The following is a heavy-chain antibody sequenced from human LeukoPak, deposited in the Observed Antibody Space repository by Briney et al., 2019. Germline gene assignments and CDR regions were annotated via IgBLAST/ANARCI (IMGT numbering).Heavy chain of an antibody. D-gene: IGHD6-25*01. CDR2: ISAYNGNT. J-gene: IGHJ5*02. CDR1: GYTFTSYG. V-gene: IGHV1-18*01. CDR3: ARDPHAGYSSGWRWFDP. Sequence: EASVKVSCKASGYTFTSYGISWVRQAPGQGLEWMGWISAYNGNTNYAQKLQGRVTMTTDTSTSAAYMELRSLRSDDTAVYYCARDPHAGYSSGWRWFDPWGQGTLVTVSS.